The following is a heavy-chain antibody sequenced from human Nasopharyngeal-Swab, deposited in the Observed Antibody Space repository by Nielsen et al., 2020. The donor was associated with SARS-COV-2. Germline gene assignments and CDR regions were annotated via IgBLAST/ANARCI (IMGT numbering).Heavy chain of an antibody. D-gene: IGHD1-1*01. J-gene: IGHJ6*02. CDR1: GFSLSTSAMC. CDR3: ARMPVQLERPGDYYYYGMDV. V-gene: IGHV2-70*01. CDR2: IDWDDDK. Sequence: SGPTLVKPTQTLTLTCTFSGFSLSTSAMCVSWIRQPPGKDLEWLALIDWDDDKYYSTSLKTRLTISKDTSKNPVVLTMTNMDPVDTATYYCARMPVQLERPGDYYYYGMDVWGQGTTVTVSS.